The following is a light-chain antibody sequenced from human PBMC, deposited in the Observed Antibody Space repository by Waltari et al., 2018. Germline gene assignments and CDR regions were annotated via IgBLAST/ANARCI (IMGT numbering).Light chain of an antibody. CDR3: SSYKVNNTWV. Sequence: QSALTQPASVSGSPGRSITISCTGTNSDIGTYIYVTWYQQHPDKAPKLIIYDVNKRPSGVSCRFSGSKSGNPASLTISGLQAEDEADYYCSSYKVNNTWVFGGGTYVTVL. CDR1: NSDIGTYIY. V-gene: IGLV2-14*03. J-gene: IGLJ3*02. CDR2: DVN.